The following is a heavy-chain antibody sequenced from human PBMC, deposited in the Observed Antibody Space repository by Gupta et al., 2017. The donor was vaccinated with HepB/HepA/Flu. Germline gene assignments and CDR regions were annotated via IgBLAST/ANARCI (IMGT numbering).Heavy chain of an antibody. J-gene: IGHJ6*02. CDR3: ARNFVTVADTWSGMDV. V-gene: IGHV4-39*01. D-gene: IGHD6-19*01. CDR1: GGSISSGSYS. CDR2: IFYTGST. Sequence: QLQLQESGPGLVKPSETLSLTCTVSGGSISSGSYSWDWIRLPPGKGLEWIGSIFYTGSTYYNPSLKSRVTISLDTSKNQFSLKLSSVTAADTAVYYCARNFVTVADTWSGMDVWGQGTTVTVSS.